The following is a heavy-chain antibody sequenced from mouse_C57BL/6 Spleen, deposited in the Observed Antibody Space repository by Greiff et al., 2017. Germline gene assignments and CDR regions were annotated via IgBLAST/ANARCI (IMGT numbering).Heavy chain of an antibody. J-gene: IGHJ3*01. CDR3: TRDGAAQAPFAY. CDR2: ISSGGDYI. D-gene: IGHD3-2*02. V-gene: IGHV5-9-1*02. Sequence: EVKLVESGEGLVKPGGSLKLSCAASGFTFSSYAMSWVRQTPEKRLEWVAYISSGGDYIYYADTVKGRFTISRDNARNTLYLQMSSLKSEDTALYYCTRDGAAQAPFAYWGQGTLVTVSA. CDR1: GFTFSSYA.